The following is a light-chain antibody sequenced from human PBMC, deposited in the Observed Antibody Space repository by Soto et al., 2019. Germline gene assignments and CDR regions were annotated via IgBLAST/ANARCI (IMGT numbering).Light chain of an antibody. J-gene: IGLJ1*01. CDR2: KGI. CDR1: SSDVGAYNS. Sequence: QSVLAQPASVSGSPGQSITISCTGTSSDVGAYNSVSWYQQHPHKAPQAMIYKGIQRPSGVSNRFSGSTSGNAASLTISGLQADDEADYFCCSSAPESTYVFGSGTKVTVL. V-gene: IGLV2-23*01. CDR3: CSSAPESTYV.